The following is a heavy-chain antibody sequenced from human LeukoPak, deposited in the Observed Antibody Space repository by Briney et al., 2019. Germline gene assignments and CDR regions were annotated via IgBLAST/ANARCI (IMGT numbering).Heavy chain of an antibody. D-gene: IGHD6-19*01. Sequence: GESLKISCKGSGYSFTSYWIGWVRQMPGKGLEWMGIIYPGDSDTRYSPSFQGQVTISADKSITTAYLQWGSLKASDSAVYFCVRRSSSGWYGFDHWGQGTPVTVSS. CDR2: IYPGDSDT. V-gene: IGHV5-51*01. J-gene: IGHJ4*02. CDR1: GYSFTSYW. CDR3: VRRSSSGWYGFDH.